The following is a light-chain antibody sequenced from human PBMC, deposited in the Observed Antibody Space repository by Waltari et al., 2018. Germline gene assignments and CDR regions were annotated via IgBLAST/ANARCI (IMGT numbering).Light chain of an antibody. CDR1: QTVTSN. Sequence: ETVLTQSPVTLSVSPGEVATLSCRASQTVTSNLAWYQPHPGPAPRLPSAGAAPRAAGIPDRFSASGSGTEVTLTISNLQSEDFALYFCHQYNNWPGTFGQGTTVEIK. CDR2: GAA. V-gene: IGKV3-15*01. J-gene: IGKJ1*01. CDR3: HQYNNWPGT.